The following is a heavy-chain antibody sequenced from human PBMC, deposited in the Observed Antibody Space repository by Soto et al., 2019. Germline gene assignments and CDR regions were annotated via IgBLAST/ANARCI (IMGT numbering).Heavy chain of an antibody. CDR3: AKDLSNYLSLVVYYYYGMDV. Sequence: GGSLRLSCAASGFTFSSYAMSWVRQAPGKGLEWVSAISGSGGSTYYADSVKGRFTISRDNSKNTLYLQMNSLRAEDTAVYYCAKDLSNYLSLVVYYYYGMDVWGQGTTVTVSS. V-gene: IGHV3-23*01. J-gene: IGHJ6*02. CDR1: GFTFSSYA. D-gene: IGHD4-4*01. CDR2: ISGSGGST.